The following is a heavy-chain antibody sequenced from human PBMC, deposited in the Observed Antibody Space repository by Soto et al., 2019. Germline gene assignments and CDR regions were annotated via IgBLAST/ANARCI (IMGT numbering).Heavy chain of an antibody. CDR1: GDIFSGYS. J-gene: IGHJ4*02. Sequence: QVQLVQSGAEVKKPGSSVKVSCKTSGDIFSGYSISWVRQAPGQGLEWMGGIIPIFGTTNYAQRFRGRVTLTADKSTSTVYMELYSLKSEDTAVYYCARDLGSGYDPGDYWGQGTLVTVSS. V-gene: IGHV1-69*14. CDR2: IIPIFGTT. CDR3: ARDLGSGYDPGDY. D-gene: IGHD5-12*01.